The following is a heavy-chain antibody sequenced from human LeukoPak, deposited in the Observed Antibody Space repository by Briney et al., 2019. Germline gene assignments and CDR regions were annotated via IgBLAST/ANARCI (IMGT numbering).Heavy chain of an antibody. J-gene: IGHJ4*02. V-gene: IGHV3-23*01. Sequence: GGSLRLSCAASGISFRNYAMSWVRQAPARGPEWVSSLRGNDETFYADSVKGRFTLSRDDSRNTVYLQLNNLRVEDTAIYYCARASWVSDPDSVRWGQGTQVTVSS. D-gene: IGHD3-10*01. CDR2: LRGNDET. CDR3: ARASWVSDPDSVR. CDR1: GISFRNYA.